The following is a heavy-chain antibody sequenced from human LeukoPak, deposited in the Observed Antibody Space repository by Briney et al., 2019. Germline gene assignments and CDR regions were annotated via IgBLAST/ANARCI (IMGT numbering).Heavy chain of an antibody. Sequence: SQTLSLTCAISGDSVSSNSATWNWIRQSPSRGLEWLGRTYYRSKCHYDYAVSVKSRITFNPDTSKNQFSLQLKSVTPEDTAVYYCAGARDTAMTSWGQGTLVTVSS. CDR3: AGARDTAMTS. CDR2: TYYRSKCHY. CDR1: GDSVSSNSAT. D-gene: IGHD5-18*01. V-gene: IGHV6-1*01. J-gene: IGHJ4*02.